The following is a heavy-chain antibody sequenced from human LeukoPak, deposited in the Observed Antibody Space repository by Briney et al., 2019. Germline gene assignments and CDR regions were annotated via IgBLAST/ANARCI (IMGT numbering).Heavy chain of an antibody. V-gene: IGHV3-64*01. CDR1: GFTFSSYA. D-gene: IGHD6-6*01. CDR3: ARGMSIAALYYYMDV. Sequence: GGSLRLSCAASGFTFSSYAMHWVRQAPGKGLKYVSAISSNGGSTYYANSVKGRFTISRDNSNNTLYLQMGSLRAEDMAVYYCARGMSIAALYYYMDVWGKGTTVTVSS. CDR2: ISSNGGST. J-gene: IGHJ6*03.